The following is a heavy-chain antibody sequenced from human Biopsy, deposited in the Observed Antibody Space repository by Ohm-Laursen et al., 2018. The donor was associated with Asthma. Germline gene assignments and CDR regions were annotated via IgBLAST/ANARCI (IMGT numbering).Heavy chain of an antibody. CDR2: IYYSGST. Sequence: TLSLTCTVSGGSINIGDYYWSWIRQHPGKGLEWIGYIYYSGSTYYNPSLKSRVSILIDTSKNQFSLWLSSVTAADTAVYYCARTTYGDDGFDPRGQGTLVTVSS. V-gene: IGHV4-31*03. D-gene: IGHD4-17*01. J-gene: IGHJ5*02. CDR3: ARTTYGDDGFDP. CDR1: GGSINIGDYY.